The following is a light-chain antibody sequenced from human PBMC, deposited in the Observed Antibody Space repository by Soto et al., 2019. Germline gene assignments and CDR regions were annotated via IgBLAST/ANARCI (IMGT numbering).Light chain of an antibody. Sequence: DIQISQSPATLSASVGDGVTITCRASQRISTWLAWYQQKPGKAPKLLISDASSLETGVPSRFSGSGSGTDFTLTISSLQPEDVAAYYCQKYNSAPLPFGGGAK. J-gene: IGKJ4*01. V-gene: IGKV1-5*01. CDR3: QKYNSAPLP. CDR2: DAS. CDR1: QRISTW.